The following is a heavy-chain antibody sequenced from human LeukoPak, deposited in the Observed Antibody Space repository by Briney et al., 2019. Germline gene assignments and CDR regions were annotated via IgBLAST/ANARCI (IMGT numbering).Heavy chain of an antibody. CDR3: AKEGPVKMVSAGGLDY. D-gene: IGHD2-8*01. Sequence: GGSLRLSCAASGFTFSSYGMHWVRQAPGKGLEWVAVISYDGSNKYYADSVKGRFTISRDNSKNTLYLQMKSLRDEDTAVYYWAKEGPVKMVSAGGLDYWGQGTLVTVSS. CDR2: ISYDGSNK. J-gene: IGHJ4*02. CDR1: GFTFSSYG. V-gene: IGHV3-30*18.